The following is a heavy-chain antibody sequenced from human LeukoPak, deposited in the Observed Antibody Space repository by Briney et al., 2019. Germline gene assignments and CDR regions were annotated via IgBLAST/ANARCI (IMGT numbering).Heavy chain of an antibody. CDR1: GYSFANYW. D-gene: IGHD3-10*01. V-gene: IGHV5-51*01. Sequence: GESLKISCKGSGYSFANYWIGWVRQMPGKGLEWMGIIYPGDSDIRYSPSFQGQVTISADTSISTAYLRWSSLKASDTAMYYCARHTGSGSPQQPIDYWGQGTLVTVSS. J-gene: IGHJ4*02. CDR3: ARHTGSGSPQQPIDY. CDR2: IYPGDSDI.